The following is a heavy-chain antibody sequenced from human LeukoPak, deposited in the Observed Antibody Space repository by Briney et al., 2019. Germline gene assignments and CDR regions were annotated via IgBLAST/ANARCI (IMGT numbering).Heavy chain of an antibody. CDR2: ISAYNGNT. D-gene: IGHD2-15*01. CDR3: AKDHDIAVVVAATISWGFDY. Sequence: ASVKVSCKASGYTFTSYGISWVRQAPGQGLEWMGWISAYNGNTNYAQKLQGRVTMTTDTSTSTAYMELRSLRSDDTAVYYCAKDHDIAVVVAATISWGFDYWGQGTLVTVSS. J-gene: IGHJ4*02. CDR1: GYTFTSYG. V-gene: IGHV1-18*01.